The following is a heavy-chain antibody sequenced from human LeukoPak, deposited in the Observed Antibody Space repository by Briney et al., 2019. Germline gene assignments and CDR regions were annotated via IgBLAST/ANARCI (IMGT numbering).Heavy chain of an antibody. V-gene: IGHV3-23*01. Sequence: PGGSLRLSCVASGFTFSSFALDWVRQAPGRGLEWISVVSRTGSTKYYTDSVKGRFIASRDNSKNTVYLQMNSLRVDDSAVYYCAKRKNSPGYSSLDQWGQGTLVTVSS. CDR2: VSRTGSTK. D-gene: IGHD2-15*01. CDR3: AKRKNSPGYSSLDQ. CDR1: GFTFSSFA. J-gene: IGHJ4*02.